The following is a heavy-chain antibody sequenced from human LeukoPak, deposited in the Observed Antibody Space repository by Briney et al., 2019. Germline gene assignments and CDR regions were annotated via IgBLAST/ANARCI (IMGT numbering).Heavy chain of an antibody. CDR2: INPNSGGT. V-gene: IGHV1-2*02. J-gene: IGHJ3*02. CDR3: ARVSTVGGGHDTFDI. D-gene: IGHD1-26*01. CDR1: GYNFTDYY. Sequence: VASVKVSFKTSGYNFTDYYMNWVRQAPGQGLEWMGWINPNSGGTNYAQNFQGRVTMTRDTSISTAYMDLIRLRSDDTAVYYCARVSTVGGGHDTFDIWGQGTMVTVSS.